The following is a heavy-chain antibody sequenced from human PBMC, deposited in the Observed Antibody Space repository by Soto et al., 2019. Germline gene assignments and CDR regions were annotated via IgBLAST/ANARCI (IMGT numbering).Heavy chain of an antibody. CDR2: IWYDGSKQ. Sequence: LSLSCAASGFSFIIYTMHWVRQAPGKVLEWVAVIWYDGSKQYYADSVKGRFTISRDNSKNMLYLQMTTLRAEDTAVFYCTRDNQNHAFESWRQGTADTVSS. CDR1: GFSFIIYT. J-gene: IGHJ3*02. V-gene: IGHV3-33*01. CDR3: TRDNQNHAFES.